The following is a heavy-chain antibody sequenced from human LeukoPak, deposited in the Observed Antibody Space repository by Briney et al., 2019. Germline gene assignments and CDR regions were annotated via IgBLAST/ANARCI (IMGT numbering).Heavy chain of an antibody. J-gene: IGHJ4*02. D-gene: IGHD3-16*01. CDR1: GFTFSDYY. CDR3: ARVTRWGYYFDY. V-gene: IGHV3-11*05. Sequence: GGSLRLSCAASGFTFSDYYMSWIRQAPGKGLEWVSYISSSSSYTNYADSVKGRFTISRDNAKNSLYLQMNSLRAEDTAVYYCARVTRWGYYFDYWGQGTLVTVSS. CDR2: ISSSSSYT.